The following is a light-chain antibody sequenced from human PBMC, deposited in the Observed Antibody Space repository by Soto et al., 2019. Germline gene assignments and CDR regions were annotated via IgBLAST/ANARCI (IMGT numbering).Light chain of an antibody. Sequence: QSALTQPASVSGSPGQSITISCTGTRSDVGAYNYVSWYQQHPGKAPKVIIYEVSYRPAGVSSRFSGSKSGNTAYLTISGLQTEDEADYYCTSFTSSITYVFGTGTNVTVL. J-gene: IGLJ1*01. CDR3: TSFTSSITYV. V-gene: IGLV2-14*03. CDR1: RSDVGAYNY. CDR2: EVS.